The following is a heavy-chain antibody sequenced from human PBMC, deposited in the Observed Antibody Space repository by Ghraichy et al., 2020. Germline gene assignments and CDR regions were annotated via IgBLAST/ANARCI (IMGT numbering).Heavy chain of an antibody. J-gene: IGHJ6*02. V-gene: IGHV3-21*01. CDR1: GFTFSTYR. CDR3: ARGDGVSHYYYYGMDV. Sequence: GGSLRLSCAASGFTFSTYRMNWVRQAPGKGLEWVASISTASTYISYADSVRGLFTISRDNAKNSLYLQMNGLRADDTAVYYCARGDGVSHYYYYGMDVWGQGTTVTVSS. CDR2: ISTASTYI. D-gene: IGHD3-3*01.